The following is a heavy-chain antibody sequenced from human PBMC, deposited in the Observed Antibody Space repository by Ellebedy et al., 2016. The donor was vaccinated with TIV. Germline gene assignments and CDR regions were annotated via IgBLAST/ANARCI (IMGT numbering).Heavy chain of an antibody. V-gene: IGHV3-30*18. CDR2: ISYDSRQK. Sequence: GGSLRLSXEASGFSFRSYGMHWVRQAPGKGLEWVAVISYDSRQKSYVDSVKGRFTISRDNSKNTLYLQMNSLRVEDTAVYYCAKEPYGDFWSGYNDYWGQGTLVTVSS. CDR1: GFSFRSYG. CDR3: AKEPYGDFWSGYNDY. J-gene: IGHJ4*02. D-gene: IGHD3-3*01.